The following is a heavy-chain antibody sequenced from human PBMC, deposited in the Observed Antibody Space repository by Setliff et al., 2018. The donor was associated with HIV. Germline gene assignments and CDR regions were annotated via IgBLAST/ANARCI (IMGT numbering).Heavy chain of an antibody. D-gene: IGHD4-17*01. V-gene: IGHV4-59*01. Sequence: SSETLSLTCTVSGVSISNYYWSWIRQPPGKGLEWIGSIHDSGRTYYNPSLKSRVTISVDTSKNQFSLRLTSVTPADTAVYYCARRSGAAVFYYFDYCIEHWGQGTLVTVSS. CDR3: ARRSGAAVFYYFDYCIEH. J-gene: IGHJ4*02. CDR2: IHDSGRT. CDR1: GVSISNYY.